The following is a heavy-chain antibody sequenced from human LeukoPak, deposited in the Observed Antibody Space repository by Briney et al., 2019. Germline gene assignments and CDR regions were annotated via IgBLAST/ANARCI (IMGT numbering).Heavy chain of an antibody. Sequence: PSETLSLTCAVYGGSFSGYYWSWVRQPPGKGLEWIGEINHSGSTNYNPSLKSRVTISVDTSKNQFSLKLSSVTAADTAVYYCARGLGGYCSGGSCRPHNWFDPWGQGTLVTGSS. CDR2: INHSGST. D-gene: IGHD2-15*01. J-gene: IGHJ5*02. CDR1: GGSFSGYY. V-gene: IGHV4-34*01. CDR3: ARGLGGYCSGGSCRPHNWFDP.